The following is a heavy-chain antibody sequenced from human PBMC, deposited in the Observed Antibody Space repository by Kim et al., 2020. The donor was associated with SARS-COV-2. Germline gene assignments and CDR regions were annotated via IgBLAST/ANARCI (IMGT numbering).Heavy chain of an antibody. D-gene: IGHD5-12*01. CDR2: SRNKGNSYTT. CDR3: ARVYGYNYFDY. J-gene: IGHJ4*02. CDR1: GFTFSDHS. V-gene: IGHV3-72*01. Sequence: GGSLRLSCAASGFTFSDHSMDCVLPAPGTGLEWVGRSRNKGNSYTTEYAASGKGRFTISRDDSQNSLYLQMNSLKTEDTAVYYCARVYGYNYFDYWGQGTLVTVSS.